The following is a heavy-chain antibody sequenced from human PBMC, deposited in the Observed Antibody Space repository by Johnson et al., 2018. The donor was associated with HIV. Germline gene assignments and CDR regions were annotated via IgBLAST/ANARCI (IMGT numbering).Heavy chain of an antibody. Sequence: VQLVESGGGVVRPGGSLKLSCAASGFTFDDYAMDWVRQAPGQGLEWVSGINWNSEIKGYGDSGKGRFTISRDHSKNTLSLQMSRLRAEDTAVYYCAKENRWDLQMDAFDFWGQGTMVTVSS. V-gene: IGHV3-20*04. CDR3: AKENRWDLQMDAFDF. CDR2: INWNSEIK. D-gene: IGHD1-26*01. J-gene: IGHJ3*01. CDR1: GFTFDDYA.